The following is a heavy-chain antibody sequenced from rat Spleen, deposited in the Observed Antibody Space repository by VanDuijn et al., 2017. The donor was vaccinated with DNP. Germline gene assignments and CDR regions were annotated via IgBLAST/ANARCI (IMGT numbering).Heavy chain of an antibody. CDR3: ARHVTGPVAY. Sequence: EVQLVESGGGLVQPGRSLKLSCAASGFTFSDYAMAWVRQAPKKGLEWVATISYDGSRTYYRDSVKGRFTISRDNAKSTLYLQMDSLRSEDTATYYCARHVTGPVAYWGQGTLVTVSS. D-gene: IGHD4-1*01. CDR1: GFTFSDYA. V-gene: IGHV5-17*01. CDR2: ISYDGSRT. J-gene: IGHJ3*01.